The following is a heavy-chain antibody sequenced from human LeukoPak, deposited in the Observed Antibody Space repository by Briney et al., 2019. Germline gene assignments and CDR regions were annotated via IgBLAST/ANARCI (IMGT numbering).Heavy chain of an antibody. CDR1: GYTFTGYY. D-gene: IGHD6-19*01. J-gene: IGHJ4*02. CDR2: INPNSGGT. CDR3: ARPSSGWSASLGY. V-gene: IGHV1-2*02. Sequence: VASVTVSCKASGYTFTGYYMHWVRQAPGQGLEWMGWINPNSGGTNYAQKFQGRVTMTRDTSISTAYMELSRLRSDDTAVYYCARPSSGWSASLGYWGQGTLVTVSS.